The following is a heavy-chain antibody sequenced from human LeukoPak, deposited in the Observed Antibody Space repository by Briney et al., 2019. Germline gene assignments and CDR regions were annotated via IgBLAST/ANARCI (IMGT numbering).Heavy chain of an antibody. V-gene: IGHV1-8*03. Sequence: ASVKVSCKASGYTFTSYDINWVRQAPGQGLEWMGWMNPNSGNTGYEQKFQGRVTITRNTSISTAYMELSSLRSEDTAVYYCAREVMGVYDFWSGYYPTTYYFDYWGQGTLVTVSS. CDR1: GYTFTSYD. J-gene: IGHJ4*02. CDR2: MNPNSGNT. D-gene: IGHD3-3*01. CDR3: AREVMGVYDFWSGYYPTTYYFDY.